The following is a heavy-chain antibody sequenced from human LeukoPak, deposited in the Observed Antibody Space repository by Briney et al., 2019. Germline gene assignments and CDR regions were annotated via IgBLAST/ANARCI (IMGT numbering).Heavy chain of an antibody. CDR2: ISGSGGST. D-gene: IGHD3-10*01. CDR1: GFTFSSYA. CDR3: AKDRKLKLWFGELFRAIDY. V-gene: IGHV3-23*01. J-gene: IGHJ4*02. Sequence: PGGSLRLSCAASGFTFSSYAMSWVRQAPGKGLEWASAISGSGGSTYYADSVKGRFTISRDNSKNTLYLQMNSLRAEDTAVYYCAKDRKLKLWFGELFRAIDYWGQGTLVTVSS.